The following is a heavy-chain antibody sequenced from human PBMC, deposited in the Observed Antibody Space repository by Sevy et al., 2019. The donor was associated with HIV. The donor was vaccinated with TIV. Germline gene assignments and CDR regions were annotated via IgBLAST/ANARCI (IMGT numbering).Heavy chain of an antibody. CDR1: GDSISSYY. Sequence: SETLSLTCTASGDSISSYYWSWIRQPPGKGLEWIGYIYYSGSTNYNPSLKSRVTISKDTSKNQVSLKLTSVTAADTAVYYCARGRPDYYYGMDVWGQGTTVTVSS. V-gene: IGHV4-59*01. CDR2: IYYSGST. CDR3: ARGRPDYYYGMDV. J-gene: IGHJ6*02.